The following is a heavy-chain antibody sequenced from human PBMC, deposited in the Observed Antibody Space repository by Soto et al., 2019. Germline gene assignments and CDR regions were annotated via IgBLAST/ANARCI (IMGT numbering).Heavy chain of an antibody. J-gene: IGHJ5*02. Sequence: PSETLSLTCAVYGGSFSGYYWSWIRQPPGKGLEWIGEINHSGSTNYNPSLKSRVTISVDTSKNQFSRKLSSVTAADTAVYYCARWGIVVVPAANWFDPWGQGTLVTVSS. V-gene: IGHV4-34*01. D-gene: IGHD2-2*01. CDR2: INHSGST. CDR1: GGSFSGYY. CDR3: ARWGIVVVPAANWFDP.